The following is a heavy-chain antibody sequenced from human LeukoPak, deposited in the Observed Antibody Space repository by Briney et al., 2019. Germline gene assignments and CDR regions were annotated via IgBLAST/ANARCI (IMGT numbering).Heavy chain of an antibody. Sequence: GGSLRLSCAASGFTFSGYTMNWVRQAPGKGLEWVSSISSSSSYIYYADSVKGRFTISRDNSKNTLYLQMNSLRAEDTAVYYCAKRLQSRSGRFDYWGQGTLVTVSS. CDR1: GFTFSGYT. J-gene: IGHJ4*02. CDR3: AKRLQSRSGRFDY. D-gene: IGHD6-19*01. V-gene: IGHV3-21*04. CDR2: ISSSSSYI.